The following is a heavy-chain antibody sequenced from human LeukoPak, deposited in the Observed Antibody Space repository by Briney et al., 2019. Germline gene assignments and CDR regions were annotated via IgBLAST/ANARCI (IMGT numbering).Heavy chain of an antibody. CDR1: GGSISSSSYY. CDR2: IYYSGST. V-gene: IGHV4-39*07. Sequence: SETLSLTCTVSGGSISSSSYYWGWIRQPPGKGLEWIGSIYYSGSTYYNPSLKSRVTISVDTSKNQFSLKLSSVTAADTAVYYCARVIAAAGTGIDAFDTWGQGTMVTVSS. CDR3: ARVIAAAGTGIDAFDT. D-gene: IGHD6-13*01. J-gene: IGHJ3*02.